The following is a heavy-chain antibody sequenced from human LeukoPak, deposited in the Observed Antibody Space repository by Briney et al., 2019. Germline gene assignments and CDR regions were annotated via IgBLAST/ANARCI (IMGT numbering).Heavy chain of an antibody. V-gene: IGHV4-34*01. Sequence: SSETLSLTCAVYGGSFSGYYWSWIRQPPGKGLEWIGEINHSGSTNYNPSLKSRVTISVDTSKNQFSLKLSSVTAADTAVYYCARPYSDSSWYTFDYWGQGTLVTVSS. CDR1: GGSFSGYY. D-gene: IGHD6-13*01. J-gene: IGHJ4*02. CDR3: ARPYSDSSWYTFDY. CDR2: INHSGST.